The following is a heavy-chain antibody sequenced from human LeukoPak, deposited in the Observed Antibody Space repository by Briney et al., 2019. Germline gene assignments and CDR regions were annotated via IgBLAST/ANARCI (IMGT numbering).Heavy chain of an antibody. V-gene: IGHV4-34*01. CDR3: ASEALDDSSGSFDY. Sequence: PSETLSLTCAVYGGSFSGYYWSWIRQPPGKGLEWIGEINHSGSTNYNPSLKSRVTISVDTSKNQLSLKLSSVTAADTAVYYCASEALDDSSGSFDYWGQGTLVTVSS. D-gene: IGHD3-22*01. CDR2: INHSGST. J-gene: IGHJ4*02. CDR1: GGSFSGYY.